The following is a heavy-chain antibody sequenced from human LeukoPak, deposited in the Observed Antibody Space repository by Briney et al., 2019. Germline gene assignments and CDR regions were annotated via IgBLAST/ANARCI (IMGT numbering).Heavy chain of an antibody. CDR3: ARVGPRVATIDY. CDR2: ISYDGSNK. Sequence: GRSLRLSCAASGFTFSSYGMHWVRQAPGKGLEWVAVISYDGSNKYYADSVKGRFTISRDNSKNTLYLQMNSLRAEDTAVYYCARVGPRVATIDYWGQGTLVTVSS. J-gene: IGHJ4*02. D-gene: IGHD5-12*01. V-gene: IGHV3-30*03. CDR1: GFTFSSYG.